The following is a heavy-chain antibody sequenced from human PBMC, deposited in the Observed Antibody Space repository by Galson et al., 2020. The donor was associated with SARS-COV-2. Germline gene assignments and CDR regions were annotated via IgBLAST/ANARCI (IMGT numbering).Heavy chain of an antibody. V-gene: IGHV1-24*01. CDR3: ATGPAVAGTLSGYYYYDGMDV. D-gene: IGHD6-19*01. Sequence: ASVKVACKVSGYTLTELSMHWVRQAPGKGLEWMGGFDPEDGETIYAQKFQGRVTMTEDASTDTAYMELSSLRSEDTAMYYCATGPAVAGTLSGYYYYDGMDVWGQGTTVTVSS. J-gene: IGHJ6*02. CDR2: FDPEDGET. CDR1: GYTLTELS.